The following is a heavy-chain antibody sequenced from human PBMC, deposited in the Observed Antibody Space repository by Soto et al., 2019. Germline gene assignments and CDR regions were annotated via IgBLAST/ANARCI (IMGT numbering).Heavy chain of an antibody. CDR1: GYTFTSYA. CDR2: INAGNGNT. CDR3: AREILDYGDLDRSGAFDP. V-gene: IGHV1-3*01. D-gene: IGHD4-17*01. J-gene: IGHJ5*02. Sequence: GASVKVSCKASGYTFTSYAMHWVRQAPGQRLEWMGWINAGNGNTKYSQKFQGRVTITRDTSASTAYMELSSLRSEDTAVYYCAREILDYGDLDRSGAFDPWGQGTLLTVSS.